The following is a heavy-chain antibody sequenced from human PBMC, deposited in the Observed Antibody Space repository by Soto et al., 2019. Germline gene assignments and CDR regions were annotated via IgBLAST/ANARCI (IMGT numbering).Heavy chain of an antibody. CDR1: GFTVSSNY. Sequence: EVQLVESGGGLIQPGGSLRLSCAASGFTVSSNYMSWVRQAPGKGLEWVSVIYSGGSTYSADSVKGRFTISRDNSKNTLSLQMNSLRAEDKAVYYGARASVYYYGSGNYYYYGLDVWGQGTTVTVSS. V-gene: IGHV3-53*01. D-gene: IGHD3-10*01. CDR2: IYSGGST. CDR3: ARASVYYYGSGNYYYYGLDV. J-gene: IGHJ6*02.